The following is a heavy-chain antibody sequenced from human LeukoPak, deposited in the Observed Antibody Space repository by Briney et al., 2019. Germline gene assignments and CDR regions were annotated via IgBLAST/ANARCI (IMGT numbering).Heavy chain of an antibody. CDR3: ARKGRGNSDY. CDR2: IKQDGSEK. Sequence: GGSLRLSCAASGFTLRSYWMSWVRQAPGKGLEWVANIKQDGSEKYYVDSVKGRFTISRYNAKNSLYLQMNSLRAEDTAVYYCARKGRGNSDYWGQGTLVTVSS. D-gene: IGHD4-23*01. CDR1: GFTLRSYW. J-gene: IGHJ4*02. V-gene: IGHV3-7*01.